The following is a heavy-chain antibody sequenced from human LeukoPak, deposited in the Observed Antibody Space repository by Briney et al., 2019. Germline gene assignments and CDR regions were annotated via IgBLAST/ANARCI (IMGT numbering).Heavy chain of an antibody. CDR3: ARGDSNGYGPDY. J-gene: IGHJ4*02. Sequence: GGSLRLSCAASGFTFSSYNMNWVRQAPGEGLEWVSYITSSSSTIYYADSVKGRFTISRDDAKNSLYLQMNSLRDEDTAVYYCARGDSNGYGPDYWGQGTLVTVSS. D-gene: IGHD3-22*01. CDR2: ITSSSSTI. V-gene: IGHV3-48*02. CDR1: GFTFSSYN.